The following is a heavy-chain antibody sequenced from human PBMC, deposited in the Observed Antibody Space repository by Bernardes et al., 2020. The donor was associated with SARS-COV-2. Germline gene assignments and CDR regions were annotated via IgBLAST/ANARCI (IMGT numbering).Heavy chain of an antibody. J-gene: IGHJ4*02. Sequence: SETLSLTCSVSGGSNSTDYWSWIRQPAGKGLEWIGRISTRGTTNHNPSLKSRVTMSIDTSKNQFSLKLRSVTAADTAVYYCARVNFYFDKSGYRERFFDYWGQGILVTVSS. V-gene: IGHV4-4*07. D-gene: IGHD3-22*01. CDR1: GGSNSTDY. CDR3: ARVNFYFDKSGYRERFFDY. CDR2: ISTRGTT.